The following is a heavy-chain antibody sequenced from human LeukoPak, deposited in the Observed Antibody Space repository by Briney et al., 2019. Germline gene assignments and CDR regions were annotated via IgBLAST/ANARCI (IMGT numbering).Heavy chain of an antibody. CDR1: GGTFSSYA. D-gene: IGHD5-18*01. J-gene: IGHJ5*02. CDR3: ARTWIHKNWFDP. Sequence: SVKVSCKASGGTFSSYAISWVRQAPGQGLEWMGGIIPIFGTANYAQKFQGRVTITADESTSTAYMELSSLRSEDTAVYYCARTWIHKNWFDPWGQGTLVTVSS. CDR2: IIPIFGTA. V-gene: IGHV1-69*13.